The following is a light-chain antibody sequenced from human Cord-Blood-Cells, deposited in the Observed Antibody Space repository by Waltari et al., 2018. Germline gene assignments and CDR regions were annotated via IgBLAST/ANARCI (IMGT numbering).Light chain of an antibody. V-gene: IGKV2-28*01. CDR3: MQALQTRT. Sequence: DIVMTQSPLSLPVTPGETASISCSYSQSLLHSNGYNYLDWYLQKPGQSQQLLIYLGSNRASGVPDRFSGSGSGTDFTLKISRVEAEDVGVYYCMQALQTRTFGQGTKVEIK. CDR2: LGS. CDR1: QSLLHSNGYNY. J-gene: IGKJ1*01.